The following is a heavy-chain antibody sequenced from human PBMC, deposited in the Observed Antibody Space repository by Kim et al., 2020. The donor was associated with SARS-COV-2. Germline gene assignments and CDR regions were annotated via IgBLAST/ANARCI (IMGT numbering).Heavy chain of an antibody. V-gene: IGHV3-7*03. Sequence: GGSLRLSCAXSGFTFSSYWMTWVRQAPGKGLEWVANIKQDGSEKYYVDSVKGRFTISKDNAKNSLYLQMNSLRAEDTAVYYCARVSPARGAFDYWGQGILVTVSS. J-gene: IGHJ4*02. CDR1: GFTFSSYW. CDR2: IKQDGSEK. CDR3: ARVSPARGAFDY.